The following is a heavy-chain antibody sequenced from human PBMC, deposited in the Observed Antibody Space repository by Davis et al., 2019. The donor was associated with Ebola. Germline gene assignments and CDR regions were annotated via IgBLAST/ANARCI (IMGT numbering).Heavy chain of an antibody. CDR1: GASISSYY. D-gene: IGHD6-13*01. CDR2: IYYSGST. V-gene: IGHV4-59*12. J-gene: IGHJ4*02. Sequence: MPSETLSLTCTVSGASISSYYWSWIRQPPGKGLEWIGYIYYSGSTYYNPSLKSRVTISVDTSKNQFSLKLSSVTAADTAVYYCARGGIAAAAPFDYWGQGTLVTVSS. CDR3: ARGGIAAAAPFDY.